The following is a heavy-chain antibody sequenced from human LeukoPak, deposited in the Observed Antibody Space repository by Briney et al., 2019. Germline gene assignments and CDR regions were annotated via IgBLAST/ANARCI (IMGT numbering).Heavy chain of an antibody. Sequence: GGSLRLSCAASGFTFSSYEMNWVRQAPGKGLEWVSYISSSGSTIYYADSVKGRFTISRDNAKNSLYLQMNSLRAEDTAVYYCVGEKQWLVGRASPAGMDVWGQGTTVTVSS. V-gene: IGHV3-48*03. D-gene: IGHD6-19*01. CDR3: VGEKQWLVGRASPAGMDV. J-gene: IGHJ6*02. CDR2: ISSSGSTI. CDR1: GFTFSSYE.